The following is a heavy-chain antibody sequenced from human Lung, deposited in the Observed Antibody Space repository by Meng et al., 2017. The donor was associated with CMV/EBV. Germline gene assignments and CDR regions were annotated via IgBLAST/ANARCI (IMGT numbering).Heavy chain of an antibody. CDR2: INPNSGGT. Sequence: TASGYTFTGYYMHWMRQAPGQRLEWMGWINPNSGGTNYAQKFQGRVTMTRDTSISTAYMELSRLRSDDTAVYYCARVWKPGIAAAEYWGQGTLVTVSS. D-gene: IGHD6-13*01. CDR1: GYTFTGYY. V-gene: IGHV1-2*02. J-gene: IGHJ4*02. CDR3: ARVWKPGIAAAEY.